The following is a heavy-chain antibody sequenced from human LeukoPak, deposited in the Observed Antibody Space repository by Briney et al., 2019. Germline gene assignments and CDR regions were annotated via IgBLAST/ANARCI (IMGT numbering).Heavy chain of an antibody. V-gene: IGHV3-21*01. Sequence: GGSLRLSCAASGFTFSTYSMNWVRQAPGKGLEWVSSINTSSTYIYYADSVKGRFTISRDNAKNSLYLQMNSLRAEDTAVYYCARHDPVITLSSYYYGMDVWGPGTTVTVSS. D-gene: IGHD1-20*01. J-gene: IGHJ6*02. CDR1: GFTFSTYS. CDR2: INTSSTYI. CDR3: ARHDPVITLSSYYYGMDV.